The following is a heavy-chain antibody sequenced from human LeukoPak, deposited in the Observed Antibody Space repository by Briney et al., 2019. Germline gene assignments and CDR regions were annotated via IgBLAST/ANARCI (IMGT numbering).Heavy chain of an antibody. CDR3: ARGGGYCSSPLK. CDR2: IHTSGGT. Sequence: SETLSLTCTVSGVSISSYYWSWIRQPPGKGLEWIGYIHTSGGTNYNTSLKRRVTIPADPSKNQFSLKLNTLTAADTAVYYCARGGGYCSSPLKWGQGTLVTVSS. V-gene: IGHV4-4*09. D-gene: IGHD6-6*01. CDR1: GVSISSYY. J-gene: IGHJ4*02.